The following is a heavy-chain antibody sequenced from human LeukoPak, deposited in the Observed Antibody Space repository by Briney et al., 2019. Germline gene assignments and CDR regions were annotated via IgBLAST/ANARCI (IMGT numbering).Heavy chain of an antibody. CDR2: IYYSGST. CDR3: AREVMVYTIPLNYYYLDV. J-gene: IGHJ6*03. CDR1: GGSISSSSYY. D-gene: IGHD2-8*01. V-gene: IGHV4-39*07. Sequence: PSETLSLTCTVSGGSISSSSYYWGWIRQPPGKGLEWIGSIYYSGSTYYNPSLKSRVTISVDTSKNQFSLKLSSVTAADPAVYYCAREVMVYTIPLNYYYLDVWGRGTTVTVSS.